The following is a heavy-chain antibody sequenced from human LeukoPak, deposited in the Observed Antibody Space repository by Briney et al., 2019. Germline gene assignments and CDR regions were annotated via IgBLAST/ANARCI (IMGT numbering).Heavy chain of an antibody. V-gene: IGHV1-18*01. J-gene: IGHJ3*02. CDR1: GYIFTSYG. Sequence: ASVKVSCKASGYIFTSYGISWVRQAPGQGLEWMGWISAYNGNTNYAHKLQGRVTMTTDTSTSTAYMELRSLRSDDAAVYYCARDRSLDAFDIWGQGTMVTVSS. CDR2: ISAYNGNT. CDR3: ARDRSLDAFDI.